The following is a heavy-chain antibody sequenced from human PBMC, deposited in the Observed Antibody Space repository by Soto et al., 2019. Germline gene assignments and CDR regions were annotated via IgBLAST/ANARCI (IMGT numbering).Heavy chain of an antibody. V-gene: IGHV3-53*01. CDR1: GFTVSSNY. CDR2: IYSGGST. D-gene: IGHD6-13*01. CDR3: ARQTGIAAAGTWYFDY. J-gene: IGHJ4*02. Sequence: EVQLVESGGGLIQPGGSLRLSCAASGFTVSSNYMSWVRQAPGKGLEWVSVIYSGGSTYYADSVKGRFTISRDNSKNTLYLQMNSLRAEDTAVYYCARQTGIAAAGTWYFDYWGQGTLVTVSS.